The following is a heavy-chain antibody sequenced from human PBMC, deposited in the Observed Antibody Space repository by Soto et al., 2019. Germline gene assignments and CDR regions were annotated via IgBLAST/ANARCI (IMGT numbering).Heavy chain of an antibody. Sequence: PGGSLRLSCAASGFTFNGYGMHWVRQAPDKGLEWVAVVWYDGSDKYCADSVKGRFTISRDNSKNTLYLQMNSLRAEDTAVYYCARDRGDGSHYNFDIWGQGTMVTVSS. CDR2: VWYDGSDK. CDR1: GFTFNGYG. J-gene: IGHJ3*02. D-gene: IGHD6-13*01. CDR3: ARDRGDGSHYNFDI. V-gene: IGHV3-33*01.